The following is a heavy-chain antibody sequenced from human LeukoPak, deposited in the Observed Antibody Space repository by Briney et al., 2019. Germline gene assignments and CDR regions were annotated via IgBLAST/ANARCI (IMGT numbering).Heavy chain of an antibody. J-gene: IGHJ1*01. D-gene: IGHD3-16*01. CDR2: RYYSGST. Sequence: SETLSLTCSVSGGTISSYYWTWIRQPPGKGLEWIGYRYYSGSTTYNPSLKSRVTISVDTSKSQFSLKLISVTAADTAIYYCARVRGDFETDWGQGTLVTVSS. V-gene: IGHV4-59*01. CDR1: GGTISSYY. CDR3: ARVRGDFETD.